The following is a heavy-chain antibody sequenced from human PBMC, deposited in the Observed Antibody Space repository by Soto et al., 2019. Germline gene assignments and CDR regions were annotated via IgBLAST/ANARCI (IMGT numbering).Heavy chain of an antibody. Sequence: GGSLRLSCAASGFTFSIYAMSWARQGPGKGLEWVSGISGSDGRTYYADSVKGRFTISRDNSKNTLYLQMNSLRAEDTALYYCAKVGGGGYENYWYFDLWGRGTLVTVSS. D-gene: IGHD5-12*01. J-gene: IGHJ2*01. CDR2: ISGSDGRT. V-gene: IGHV3-23*01. CDR1: GFTFSIYA. CDR3: AKVGGGGYENYWYFDL.